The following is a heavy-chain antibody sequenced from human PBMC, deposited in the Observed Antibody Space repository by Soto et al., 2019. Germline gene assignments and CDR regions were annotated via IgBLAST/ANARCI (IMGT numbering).Heavy chain of an antibody. CDR3: SAASRYGDYYPDY. Sequence: ASVKVSCKASGYTFTSYAMHWVRQAPGQRLEWMGWINAGNGNTKYSQKFQGRVTMTEDTSTDTAYMELSSLRSEDTAVYYCSAASRYGDYYPDYWGQGTLVTVSS. D-gene: IGHD4-17*01. V-gene: IGHV1-3*01. CDR1: GYTFTSYA. J-gene: IGHJ4*02. CDR2: INAGNGNT.